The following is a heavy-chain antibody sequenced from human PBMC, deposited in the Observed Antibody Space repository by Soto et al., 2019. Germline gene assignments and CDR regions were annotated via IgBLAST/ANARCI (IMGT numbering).Heavy chain of an antibody. CDR2: ISAYDGNT. CDR3: ARDIITLDRRGYYGMDV. Sequence: GASVKVSCKASGYSFTSYGINWVRQAPGQGLEWMGWISAYDGNTNYAQKLQGRVTMTTDTSTSTANMEMRSLRSDDTAVYYCARDIITLDRRGYYGMDVWGQGTTVTVSS. CDR1: GYSFTSYG. V-gene: IGHV1-18*04. J-gene: IGHJ6*02. D-gene: IGHD3-16*01.